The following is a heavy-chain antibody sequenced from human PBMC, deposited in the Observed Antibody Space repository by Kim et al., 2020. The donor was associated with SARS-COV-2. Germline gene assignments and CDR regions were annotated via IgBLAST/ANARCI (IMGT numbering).Heavy chain of an antibody. D-gene: IGHD3-10*01. CDR1: GYTFTSYY. V-gene: IGHV1-46*01. CDR2: INPSGGST. J-gene: IGHJ4*02. CDR3: AMVSYGSGVDY. Sequence: ASVKVSCKASGYTFTSYYIHWVRQAPGQGLEWVGIINPSGGSTSYARKFQGRVTMTRDTSTSTVYMELSSLRSEDTAVYYCAMVSYGSGVDYWGQGTLVTVSS.